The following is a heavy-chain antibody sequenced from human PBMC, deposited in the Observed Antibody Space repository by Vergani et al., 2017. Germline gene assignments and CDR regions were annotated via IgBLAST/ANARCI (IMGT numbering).Heavy chain of an antibody. V-gene: IGHV3-23*01. CDR1: GFTFSNSA. Sequence: EVHLLESGGGLVQSGGSLRLSCAASGFTFSNSAVSWVRQAPGRGLAWVSSISGPGLSTYYADSVKGRFSISRDNSKNTVYLQMNSLKAEDRATYYCAREXRSNTSPFVGDWGQGTLVTV. CDR3: AREXRSNTSPFVGD. CDR2: ISGPGLST. D-gene: IGHD2/OR15-2a*01. J-gene: IGHJ4*02.